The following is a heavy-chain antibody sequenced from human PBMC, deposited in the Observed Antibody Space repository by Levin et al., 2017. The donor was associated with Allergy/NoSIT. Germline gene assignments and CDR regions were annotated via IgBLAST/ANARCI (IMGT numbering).Heavy chain of an antibody. CDR2: INPNSGGT. J-gene: IGHJ6*02. V-gene: IGHV1-2*04. CDR3: ARGDIVAGRYYGMDV. Sequence: GESLKISCKASGYTFTGYYMHWVRQAPGQGLEWMGWINPNSGGTNYAQKFQGWVTMTSDTSISTAYMELSRLRSDDTAVYYCARGDIVAGRYYGMDVWGQGTTVTVSS. CDR1: GYTFTGYY. D-gene: IGHD5-12*01.